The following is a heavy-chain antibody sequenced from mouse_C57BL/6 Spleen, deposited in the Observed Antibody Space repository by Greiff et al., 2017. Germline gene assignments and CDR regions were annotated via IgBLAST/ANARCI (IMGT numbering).Heavy chain of an antibody. Sequence: EVKLVESGGGLVKPGGSLKLSCAASGFTFSDYGLHWVRQAPEKGLAWVAYLSSGSSTIYYADTVKGRFTISRDNAKNTLFLQMTSLRSEDTAMYYCARDTYGHGFAYWGQGTLVTVSA. D-gene: IGHD2-2*01. CDR2: LSSGSSTI. CDR1: GFTFSDYG. V-gene: IGHV5-17*01. J-gene: IGHJ3*01. CDR3: ARDTYGHGFAY.